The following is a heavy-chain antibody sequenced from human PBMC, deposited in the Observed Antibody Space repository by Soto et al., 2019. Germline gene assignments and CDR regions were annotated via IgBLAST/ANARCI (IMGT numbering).Heavy chain of an antibody. J-gene: IGHJ4*02. Sequence: QVHLVQSGAEMKKPGSSVKVACKASGGTFRSLSFSWVRQAPGQGLEWMGGIIPMLGVEKYAQKFQGRVTINTDESTNTAFLELSSLRSEDTAVYFCARDLGGVALDSWGQGTLVTVS. CDR3: ARDLGGVALDS. CDR2: IIPMLGVE. D-gene: IGHD3-16*01. V-gene: IGHV1-69*16. CDR1: GGTFRSLS.